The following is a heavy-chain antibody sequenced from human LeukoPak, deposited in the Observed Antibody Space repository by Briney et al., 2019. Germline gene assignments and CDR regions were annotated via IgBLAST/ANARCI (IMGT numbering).Heavy chain of an antibody. Sequence: GGSLRLSCAASGFTFDDYAMHWVRQAPGKGLEWVSGISWNSGSIGYADSVKGRFTISRDNAKNSLYLQMNSLRAEDMALYYCAKDMLRLVNAPFMPSDAFDIWGQGTMVTVSS. V-gene: IGHV3-9*03. D-gene: IGHD3-16*01. CDR2: ISWNSGSI. J-gene: IGHJ3*02. CDR3: AKDMLRLVNAPFMPSDAFDI. CDR1: GFTFDDYA.